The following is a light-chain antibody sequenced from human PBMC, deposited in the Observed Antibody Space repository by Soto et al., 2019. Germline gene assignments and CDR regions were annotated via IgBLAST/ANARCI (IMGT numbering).Light chain of an antibody. CDR3: MQALQTPWT. CDR1: QSVLNSDGYNR. Sequence: DIVMTQSPLSLPVIPGEAASISCRSSQSVLNSDGYNRMDWYLQKPGRSPQLLIYLGSNRASGVPDRFSCSGSGTDFTLTISRVEAEDVGVYYCMQALQTPWTFGQGTKVEIK. CDR2: LGS. J-gene: IGKJ1*01. V-gene: IGKV2-28*01.